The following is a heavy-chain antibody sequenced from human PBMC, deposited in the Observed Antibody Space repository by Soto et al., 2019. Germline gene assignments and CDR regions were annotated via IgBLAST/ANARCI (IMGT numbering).Heavy chain of an antibody. V-gene: IGHV3-73*01. CDR2: IRAKVNNFAT. Sequence: EVPLVQSGGGLVQPGGSVTLSCAASGFTFSGSVIHWVRQASGRGLEWVGRIRAKVNNFATAYAASVKGRFTVSRDDSRSTAYLQMNSLKIEDTAVYYCVTGAAGTGRLDPWGQGTLVSVSS. D-gene: IGHD1-26*01. J-gene: IGHJ5*02. CDR3: VTGAAGTGRLDP. CDR1: GFTFSGSV.